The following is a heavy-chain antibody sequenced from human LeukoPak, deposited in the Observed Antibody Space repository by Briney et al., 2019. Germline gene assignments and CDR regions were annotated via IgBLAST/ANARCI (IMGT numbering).Heavy chain of an antibody. CDR1: GGSISNSNNY. CDR2: IYYSGST. CDR3: AGRYFDWGDAFDI. D-gene: IGHD3-9*01. V-gene: IGHV4-39*07. J-gene: IGHJ3*02. Sequence: KSSETLSLTCTVSGGSISNSNNYWGWIRQPPGTGLEWIATIYYSGSTYYNPSLKSRVTISVDTSKNQFSLKLSSVTAADTAVYYCAGRYFDWGDAFDIWGQGTMVTVSS.